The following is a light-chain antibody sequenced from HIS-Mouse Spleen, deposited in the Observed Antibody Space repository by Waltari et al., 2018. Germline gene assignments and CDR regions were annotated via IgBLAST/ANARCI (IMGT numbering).Light chain of an antibody. J-gene: IGLJ3*02. CDR3: AAWDDSLSGPWV. Sequence: QSVLTQPPSASGTPGQRVTISCSATSSNIGSNYVYWYQQLPGTAPKLLIYRNNQRPSGVPDRFSGSKSGTSASLAISGLRSEDEADYYCAAWDDSLSGPWVFGGGTKLTVL. V-gene: IGLV1-47*01. CDR2: RNN. CDR1: SSNIGSNY.